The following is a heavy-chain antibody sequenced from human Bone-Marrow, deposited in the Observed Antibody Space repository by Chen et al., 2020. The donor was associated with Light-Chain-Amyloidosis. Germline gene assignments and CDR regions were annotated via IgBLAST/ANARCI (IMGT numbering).Heavy chain of an antibody. Sequence: QVQLVQSGAEVKKPGASVKVSCKASGYTFTSYYMHWVRQAPGQGLEWMGINNPSGGSTSYAQKFQGRVTMTRDTSTSTVYMELSSLRSEDTAVYYCARGGGSTIRRGGPDYWGQGTLVTVSS. D-gene: IGHD5-12*01. J-gene: IGHJ4*02. CDR2: NNPSGGST. V-gene: IGHV1-46*01. CDR3: ARGGGSTIRRGGPDY. CDR1: GYTFTSYY.